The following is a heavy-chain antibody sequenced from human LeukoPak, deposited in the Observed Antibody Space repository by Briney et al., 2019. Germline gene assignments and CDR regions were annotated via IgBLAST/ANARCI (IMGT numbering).Heavy chain of an antibody. CDR2: ISSSSSTI. CDR3: ARDSWRTMVRGVTGMDV. D-gene: IGHD3-10*01. CDR1: GFTFSSYS. Sequence: PGGSLRLSCAASGFTFSSYSMNWVRQAPGKGLEWVSYISSSSSTIYYADSVKGRLTISRDNAKNSLYLQMNSLRAEDTAVYYCARDSWRTMVRGVTGMDVWGQGTTVTVSS. J-gene: IGHJ6*02. V-gene: IGHV3-48*01.